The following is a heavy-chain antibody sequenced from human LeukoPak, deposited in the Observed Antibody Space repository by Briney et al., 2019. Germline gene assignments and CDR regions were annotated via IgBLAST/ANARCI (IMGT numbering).Heavy chain of an antibody. Sequence: GGSLRLSCAASGFTFSSYGMHWVRQAPGKGLEWVAFIRYDGSNKYYADSVKGRFTISRDNSKNTLYLQMNSLRAEDTAVYYCAKGTQIQKYCSSTSCYTAGGFDYWGQGTLVTVSS. CDR2: IRYDGSNK. J-gene: IGHJ4*02. CDR1: GFTFSSYG. V-gene: IGHV3-30*02. D-gene: IGHD2-2*02. CDR3: AKGTQIQKYCSSTSCYTAGGFDY.